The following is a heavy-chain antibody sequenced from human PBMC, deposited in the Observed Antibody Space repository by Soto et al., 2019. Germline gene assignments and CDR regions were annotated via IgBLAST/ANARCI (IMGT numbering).Heavy chain of an antibody. V-gene: IGHV2-5*01. D-gene: IGHD1-20*01. CDR1: GFSLSTSGVG. CDR3: ARRRGYNWNNPAFDY. Sequence: SGPTLVNPTQTLTLTCTFSGFSLSTSGVGVGWIRQPPGKAREWLGIIYWNDDKKYSPSLRSRLGITKDTFRNQVVLTMTNVDPFDTATYYCARRRGYNWNNPAFDYWGQGALVTVSS. J-gene: IGHJ4*02. CDR2: IYWNDDK.